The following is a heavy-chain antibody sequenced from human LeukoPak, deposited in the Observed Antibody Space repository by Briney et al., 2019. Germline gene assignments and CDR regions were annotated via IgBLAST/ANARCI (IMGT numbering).Heavy chain of an antibody. CDR2: IYYSGST. CDR3: ARGGGYYGYFDY. D-gene: IGHD1-26*01. V-gene: IGHV4-59*01. CDR1: GGSISSYY. Sequence: SETLSLTCTVSGGSISSYYWGWIRQPPGKGLEWIGYIYYSGSTNYNPSLKSRVTISVDASKNQFSLKLSSVTAADTAVYYCARGGGYYGYFDYWGQGTLVTVSS. J-gene: IGHJ4*02.